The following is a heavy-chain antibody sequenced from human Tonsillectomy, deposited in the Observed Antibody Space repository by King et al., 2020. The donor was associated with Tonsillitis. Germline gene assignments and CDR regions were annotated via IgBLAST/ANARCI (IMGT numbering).Heavy chain of an antibody. V-gene: IGHV3-74*02. D-gene: IGHD3-16*01. J-gene: IGHJ3*01. CDR2: IKSDGSST. CDR3: ASSIGAFDL. CDR1: GFTFSSYW. Sequence: VQLVESGGGLVQPGGSLRLSCAASGFTFSSYWMHWVRQAPGEGLMWVSRIKSDGSSTNYADSVKGRFTISRDNAKNTVYLQMNSLRAEDTAVYYCASSIGAFDLWGQGTMVTVSS.